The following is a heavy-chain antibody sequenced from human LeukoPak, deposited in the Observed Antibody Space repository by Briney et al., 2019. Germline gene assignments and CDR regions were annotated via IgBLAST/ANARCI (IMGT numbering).Heavy chain of an antibody. CDR1: GYTFTSYG. CDR2: ISAYNGNT. Sequence: GASVKVSCKASGYTFTSYGISWVRQAPGQGLEWMGWISAYNGNTNYAQKLQGRVTMTTDTSTSTAYMELRSLRSDDTAVYYCARGPWGVVGSYYDFWSLNYWGQGTLVTVSS. V-gene: IGHV1-18*01. J-gene: IGHJ4*02. CDR3: ARGPWGVVGSYYDFWSLNY. D-gene: IGHD3-3*01.